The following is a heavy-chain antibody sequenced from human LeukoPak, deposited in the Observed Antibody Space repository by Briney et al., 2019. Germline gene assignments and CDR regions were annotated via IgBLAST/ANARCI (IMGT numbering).Heavy chain of an antibody. D-gene: IGHD3-10*01. V-gene: IGHV1-69*05. Sequence: SVKVSCKASGGTFGSYAISWVRQAPGQGLEWMGGIIPIFGTANYAQKFQGRVTITTDESTSTAYMELSSLRSEDTAVYYCARGPNYYGSGSYRNYYYYMDVWGKGTTVTVSS. CDR3: ARGPNYYGSGSYRNYYYYMDV. CDR1: GGTFGSYA. CDR2: IIPIFGTA. J-gene: IGHJ6*03.